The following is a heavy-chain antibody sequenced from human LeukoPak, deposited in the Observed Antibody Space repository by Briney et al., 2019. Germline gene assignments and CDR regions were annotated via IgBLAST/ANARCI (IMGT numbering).Heavy chain of an antibody. V-gene: IGHV4-61*02. CDR1: GGSLSSGSYY. CDR2: IYTSGST. J-gene: IGHJ6*02. D-gene: IGHD5-18*01. CDR3: AGFSYYYYGMDV. Sequence: PSETLSLTCTVSGGSLSSGSYYWSWIRQPAGKGLEWIGRIYTSGSTNYNPSLKSRVTISVDTSKNQFSLKLSSVTAADTAVYYCAGFSYYYYGMDVWGQGTTVTVSS.